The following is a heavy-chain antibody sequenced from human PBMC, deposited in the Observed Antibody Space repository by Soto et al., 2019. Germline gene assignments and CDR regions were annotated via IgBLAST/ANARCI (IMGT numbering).Heavy chain of an antibody. Sequence: QVQLVQSGAEVKKPGSSVKVSCKASGGTFSRHGISWVRQAPGQGLEWLGGIPPIFGTANYPQKFQGRVTITADESTSTAYMELSSLRAEDTAVYYCASNDDILTGSYSYGMDVWGQGTTVTVSS. CDR1: GGTFSRHG. D-gene: IGHD3-9*01. V-gene: IGHV1-69*12. CDR2: IPPIFGTA. J-gene: IGHJ6*02. CDR3: ASNDDILTGSYSYGMDV.